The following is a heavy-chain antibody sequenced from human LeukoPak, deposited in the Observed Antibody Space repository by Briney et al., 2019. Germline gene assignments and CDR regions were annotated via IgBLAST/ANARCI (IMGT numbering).Heavy chain of an antibody. Sequence: PGGSLRLSCAASGFTFSSYAMSWVRRAPGKGLEWVSAISSNGGTTYYADSVKGRFTISRDNSKNTPHLQMNSLRAEDTAVYYCARDAPLYSGSYFFDYWGQGTLVTVSS. CDR2: ISSNGGTT. J-gene: IGHJ4*02. CDR3: ARDAPLYSGSYFFDY. CDR1: GFTFSSYA. D-gene: IGHD1-26*01. V-gene: IGHV3-23*01.